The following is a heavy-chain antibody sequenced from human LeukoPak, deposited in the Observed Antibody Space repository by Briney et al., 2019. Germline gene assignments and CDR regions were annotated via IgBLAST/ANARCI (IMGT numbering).Heavy chain of an antibody. CDR3: ARRRGSSTGQFDC. J-gene: IGHJ4*02. V-gene: IGHV5-51*01. Sequence: GESLKISFKGSGYSFTSYWIGWVRQMPGKGLEWVGIIYPNDSDTRYSPSFQGQVTISADKSISTAYLQWGSLKASDTAMYYCARRRGSSTGQFDCWGQGTLVTV. CDR1: GYSFTSYW. CDR2: IYPNDSDT. D-gene: IGHD2-2*01.